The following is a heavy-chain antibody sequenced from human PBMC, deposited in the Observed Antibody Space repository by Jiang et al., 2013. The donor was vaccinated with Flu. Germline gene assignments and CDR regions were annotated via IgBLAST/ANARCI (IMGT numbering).Heavy chain of an antibody. D-gene: IGHD2-2*01. CDR3: ARHLVERKDIVVVPAAPKVYFQH. CDR2: IYYSGST. J-gene: IGHJ1*01. V-gene: IGHV4-39*01. CDR1: GGSISSSSYY. Sequence: TLSLTCTVSGGSISSSSYYWGWIRQPPGKGLEWIGSIYYSGSTYYNPSLKSRVTISVDTSKNQFSLKLSSVTAADTAVYYCARHLVERKDIVVVPAAPKVYFQHWGQGTLVTVSS.